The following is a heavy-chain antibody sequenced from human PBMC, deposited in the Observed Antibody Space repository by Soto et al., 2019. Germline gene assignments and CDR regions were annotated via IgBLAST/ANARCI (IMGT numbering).Heavy chain of an antibody. D-gene: IGHD2-8*01. J-gene: IGHJ3*02. CDR2: VYSSGRT. CDR1: GGSITSGGYY. Sequence: QLQLQESGPGLVRPSQTLSLTCSVSGGSITSGGYYWGWIRQLPGKGLEWVAYVYSSGRTYYNPSLDSRRSISPDNSKNQFSLLLRSVAVAATAINYCGTDHNGVNKAFVIWG. CDR3: GTDHNGVNKAFVI. V-gene: IGHV4-31*03.